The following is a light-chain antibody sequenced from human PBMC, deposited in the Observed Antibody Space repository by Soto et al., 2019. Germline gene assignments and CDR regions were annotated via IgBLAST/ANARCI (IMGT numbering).Light chain of an antibody. J-gene: IGKJ3*01. Sequence: EIVLTQSPATLSLSPGERATLSCRASQSVSSNLAWYQQKPGQAPRLLIYDASNRATGIPARFSGSGSGTDFTLTISSLEPEDFAVYYCQQRSNWPSFGPWTKVDIK. CDR2: DAS. V-gene: IGKV3-11*01. CDR1: QSVSSN. CDR3: QQRSNWPS.